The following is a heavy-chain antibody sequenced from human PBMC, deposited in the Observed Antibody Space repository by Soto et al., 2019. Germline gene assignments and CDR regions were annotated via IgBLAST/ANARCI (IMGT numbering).Heavy chain of an antibody. CDR2: IYYTGST. V-gene: IGHV4-61*01. J-gene: IGHJ5*02. Sequence: QVQLQESGPGLVKPSETLSLTCSVSGGSVSSGNYYWSWIRQPPGKGLEWIGYIYYTGSTNYNPSPKSRVTISVDTSKYQFSLTLSSVTAADTAVYYCASALYWSGGRCSFDPWGQGTLVTVSS. D-gene: IGHD2-15*01. CDR1: GGSVSSGNYY. CDR3: ASALYWSGGRCSFDP.